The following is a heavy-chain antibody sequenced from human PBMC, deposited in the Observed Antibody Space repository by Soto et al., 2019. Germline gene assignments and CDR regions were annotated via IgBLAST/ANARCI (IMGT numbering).Heavy chain of an antibody. CDR1: GYTFNSAG. CDR2: ISVDNGDT. CDR3: ARVQSLGYCRSASCYDVFDQ. D-gene: IGHD2-2*01. V-gene: IGHV1-18*01. J-gene: IGHJ4*02. Sequence: QVHLVQSGPEVKEPGASVRVSCKASGYTFNSAGLAWVRQAPGQGLEWMGWISVDNGDTKYAQKFQGRVTMTTDTSTTTAYMDLRGLKSDATAVFYCARVQSLGYCRSASCYDVFDQWGQGPLVTVSS.